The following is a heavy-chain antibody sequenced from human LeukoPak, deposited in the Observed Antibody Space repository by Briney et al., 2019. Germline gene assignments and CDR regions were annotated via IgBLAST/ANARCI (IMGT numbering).Heavy chain of an antibody. J-gene: IGHJ2*01. CDR3: AGRWRVTTGSRYFDL. Sequence: NPSETLSLTCTVSGGSISSSSYYWAWIRQPPGSGLEWIGSVYYSGSTYDNPSLKSRVAMSIDTSKNQFSLRLSSVTAADTAVYYCAGRWRVTTGSRYFDLWGRGTLVTVSS. CDR1: GGSISSSSYY. D-gene: IGHD4-11*01. CDR2: VYYSGST. V-gene: IGHV4-39*01.